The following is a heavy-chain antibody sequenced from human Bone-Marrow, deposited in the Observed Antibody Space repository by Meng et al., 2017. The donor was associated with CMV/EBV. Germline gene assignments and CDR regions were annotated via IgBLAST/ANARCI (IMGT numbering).Heavy chain of an antibody. CDR2: IKQDGSEK. CDR3: ARGEGIAAAVPYNWFDP. CDR1: GFTFSSYW. V-gene: IGHV3-7*01. Sequence: GGSLRLPCAASGFTFSSYWMSWVRQAPGKGLEWVANIKQDGSEKYYVDSVKGRFTISRDNAKNSLYLQMNSLRAEDTAVYYCARGEGIAAAVPYNWFDPWGQGTLVTVSS. D-gene: IGHD6-13*01. J-gene: IGHJ5*02.